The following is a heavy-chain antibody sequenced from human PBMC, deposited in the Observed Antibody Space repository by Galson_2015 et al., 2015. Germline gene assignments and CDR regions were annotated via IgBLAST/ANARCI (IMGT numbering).Heavy chain of an antibody. CDR2: INTGNT. D-gene: IGHD3/OR15-3a*01. Sequence: SVKVSCKASGYTFTSYAIHWVRQAPGQGPEWMGWINTGNTKYSRKFEGRVTITRDTSASIAYMELSSLRSEDTAVYYCARDLGVFGLDWGQGTLVTVSS. CDR3: ARDLGVFGLD. J-gene: IGHJ4*02. V-gene: IGHV1-3*04. CDR1: GYTFTSYA.